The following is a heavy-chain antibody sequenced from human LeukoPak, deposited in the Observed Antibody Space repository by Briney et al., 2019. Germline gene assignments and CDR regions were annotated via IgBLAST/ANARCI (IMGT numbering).Heavy chain of an antibody. J-gene: IGHJ4*02. CDR1: GFTFSTYA. Sequence: GRSLRLSCAASGFTFSTYAMNWVSQAPGKGLEWVSAISSSGGSTYYADSVKGRFTISRDNSKNTLYLQMNSLRAEDTAVYYCAKVQVGYCSSTSRLYYFDSWGQGTLVTVSS. CDR3: AKVQVGYCSSTSRLYYFDS. CDR2: ISSSGGST. D-gene: IGHD2-2*01. V-gene: IGHV3-23*01.